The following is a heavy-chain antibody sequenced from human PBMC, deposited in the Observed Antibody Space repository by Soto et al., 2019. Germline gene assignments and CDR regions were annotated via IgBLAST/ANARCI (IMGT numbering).Heavy chain of an antibody. Sequence: GSLRLSCAASGFTCSSYAMSWVRQAPGRGLAWVSVISGRGGRTYYADSVKARFTISRANSKNTPYLQMNSLRTEGTAVYYCAKCSARYSSGVKAYFFDYWGQGTLVTVSS. J-gene: IGHJ4*02. CDR3: AKCSARYSSGVKAYFFDY. D-gene: IGHD6-19*01. CDR2: ISGRGGRT. V-gene: IGHV3-23*01. CDR1: GFTCSSYA.